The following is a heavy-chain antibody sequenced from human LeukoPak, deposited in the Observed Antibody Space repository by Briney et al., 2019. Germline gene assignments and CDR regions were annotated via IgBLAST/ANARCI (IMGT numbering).Heavy chain of an antibody. CDR3: ARDGYCSGGSCYSDNWFDP. D-gene: IGHD2-15*01. Sequence: ASVKVSCKASGYTFTGYHMHWVRQAPGQGLEWMGWISAYNGNTNYAQKVQGRVTMTTDTSTSTAYMELRSLRSDDTAVYYCARDGYCSGGSCYSDNWFDPWGQGTLVTVSP. CDR1: GYTFTGYH. V-gene: IGHV1-18*04. J-gene: IGHJ5*02. CDR2: ISAYNGNT.